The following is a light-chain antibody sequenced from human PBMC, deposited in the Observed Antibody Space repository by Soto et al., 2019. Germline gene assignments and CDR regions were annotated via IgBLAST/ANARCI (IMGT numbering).Light chain of an antibody. CDR3: CSYAGSYTHYV. Sequence: QSALTQPRSVSGSPGQSITISCTGTSSDVGGYNYVSWYRQHPGKAPKLMIYDVSKRPSGVPDRFSGSKSGNTASLTISGLQXXXXXDYYCCSYAGSYTHYVFGTGTKVTVL. J-gene: IGLJ1*01. V-gene: IGLV2-11*01. CDR1: SSDVGGYNY. CDR2: DVS.